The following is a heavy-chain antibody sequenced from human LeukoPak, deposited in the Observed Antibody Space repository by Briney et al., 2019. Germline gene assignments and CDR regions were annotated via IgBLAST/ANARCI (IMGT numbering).Heavy chain of an antibody. D-gene: IGHD2-15*01. Sequence: SETLSLTCGVYGGSLNDYYWTWIRQPPGKGLEWIGEINHYGATNYSPSLGSRISISIDTSKNQFSLKLSSVTAADTALYYCARGILVMVYGTFDHWGQGSLVTVSS. J-gene: IGHJ4*02. CDR2: INHYGAT. CDR1: GGSLNDYY. CDR3: ARGILVMVYGTFDH. V-gene: IGHV4-34*01.